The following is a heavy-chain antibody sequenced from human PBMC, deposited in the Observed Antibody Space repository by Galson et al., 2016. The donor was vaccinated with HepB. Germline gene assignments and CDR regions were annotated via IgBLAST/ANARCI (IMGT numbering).Heavy chain of an antibody. V-gene: IGHV3-23*01. CDR1: GFTFSIYD. CDR3: GKHGGFDY. CDR2: ISGSGSGGTT. D-gene: IGHD3-16*01. Sequence: SLRLSCAASGFTFSIYDMSWVRQAPGKGLEWVSTISGSGSGGTTYYADSVQGRFTISRDNSKNTLYLQMSSLRAEDTAVYYCGKHGGFDYWGQGALVTVSS. J-gene: IGHJ4*02.